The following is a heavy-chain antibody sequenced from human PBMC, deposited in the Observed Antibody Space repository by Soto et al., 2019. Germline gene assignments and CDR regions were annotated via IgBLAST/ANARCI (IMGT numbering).Heavy chain of an antibody. CDR2: INPSGGNT. D-gene: IGHD2-21*01. Sequence: GASVKVSCKASGDTFTIHYIHWVRQAPGQGLEWMGTINPSGGNTRYAQKFQGRATMTRDTSTTTVYMDLNSLRSEDTAVYYCATRDGYWGQGTLVTVSS. CDR1: GDTFTIHY. V-gene: IGHV1-46*01. J-gene: IGHJ4*02. CDR3: ATRDGY.